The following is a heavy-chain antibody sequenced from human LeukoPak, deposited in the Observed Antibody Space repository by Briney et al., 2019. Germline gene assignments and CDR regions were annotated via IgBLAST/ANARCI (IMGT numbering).Heavy chain of an antibody. CDR2: ILRDGST. J-gene: IGHJ4*02. Sequence: SETLSLTCVVSGYSISHGYWWSWVRQPPGKGLEWIGEILRDGSTNYNPSLKSRVTISVDTSKNQFSLKLTSVTAADTAIYYCARNAAYCLDYWGQGTLVTVSS. D-gene: IGHD2-15*01. V-gene: IGHV4-4*02. CDR1: GYSISHGYW. CDR3: ARNAAYCLDY.